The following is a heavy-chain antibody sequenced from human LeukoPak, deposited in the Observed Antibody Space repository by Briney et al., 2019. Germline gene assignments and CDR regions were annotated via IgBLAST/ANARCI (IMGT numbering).Heavy chain of an antibody. Sequence: GGSLRLSCAASGFTFSSYSMNWVRQAPGKGLEWVSSISSSSSYIYYADSVKGRFTISRDNAKNSLYLQMNSLRAEGTAVYYCARELGGGSGWNPCGYWGQGTLVTVSS. CDR3: ARELGGGSGWNPCGY. D-gene: IGHD6-19*01. CDR1: GFTFSSYS. CDR2: ISSSSSYI. V-gene: IGHV3-21*01. J-gene: IGHJ4*02.